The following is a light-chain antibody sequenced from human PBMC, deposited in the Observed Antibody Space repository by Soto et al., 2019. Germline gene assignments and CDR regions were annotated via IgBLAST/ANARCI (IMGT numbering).Light chain of an antibody. CDR2: NNN. CDR3: AAWDGSLHGVV. CDR1: SSNIGSNT. J-gene: IGLJ3*02. V-gene: IGLV1-44*01. Sequence: QSVLTQPPSASGTPGQRVTISCSRSSSNIGSNTVNWYQQLPGTAPKLLIYNNNQRPSGVPDRFSGSKSGTSASLAISGLQSEDEADYYCAAWDGSLHGVVFGGGTKLTVL.